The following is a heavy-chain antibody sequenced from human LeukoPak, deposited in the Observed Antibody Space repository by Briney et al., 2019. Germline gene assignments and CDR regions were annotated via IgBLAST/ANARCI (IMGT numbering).Heavy chain of an antibody. CDR1: GFTFSSYA. V-gene: IGHV3-23*01. J-gene: IGHJ4*02. CDR2: ISGSGAST. Sequence: GGSLRLSCAASGFTFSSYAMTWVRQAPGKGLEWVSDISGSGASTYYADSVKGRFTVSGDNSKNTLYLQMNSLRSEDTAVYYCAKTSGWPYNFDYWGQGTLVTVSS. CDR3: AKTSGWPYNFDY. D-gene: IGHD6-19*01.